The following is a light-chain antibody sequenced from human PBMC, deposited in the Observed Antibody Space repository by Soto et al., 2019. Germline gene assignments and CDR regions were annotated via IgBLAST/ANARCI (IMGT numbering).Light chain of an antibody. Sequence: DIQMTQSPSSLSASVGDRVTITCQASQDISNYLNWYQQKPGEAPKLLIYDASNLETGVPSRFSGSGSGTDFTFTISSLQPEDIATYYCQQYDNLPPYTFGQGTKVDIK. CDR1: QDISNY. V-gene: IGKV1-33*01. CDR3: QQYDNLPPYT. J-gene: IGKJ2*01. CDR2: DAS.